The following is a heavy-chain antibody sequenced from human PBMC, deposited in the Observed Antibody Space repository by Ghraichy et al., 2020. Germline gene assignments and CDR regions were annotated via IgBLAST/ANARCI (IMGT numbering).Heavy chain of an antibody. CDR1: GFTFSSYA. CDR2: ISGDGGGT. Sequence: ETLSLTCAASGFTFSSYAMSWVRQAPGKGLEWVSGISGDGGGTYYADSVKGRFTISRDNSKKTLYLQMNSLRAEDTAVYYCAKVPQVDYWGQGTLVTVSS. CDR3: AKVPQVDY. V-gene: IGHV3-23*01. J-gene: IGHJ4*02.